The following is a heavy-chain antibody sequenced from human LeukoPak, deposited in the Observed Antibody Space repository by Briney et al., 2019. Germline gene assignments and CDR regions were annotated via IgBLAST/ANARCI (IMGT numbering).Heavy chain of an antibody. J-gene: IGHJ5*02. V-gene: IGHV3-30*02. Sequence: GGYLRLSCAASGFTFSNYDMHWVRQAPGKGLEWVAFIRYDGSDKYYADAVKGRFTISRDNSKNTLYLQMNSLRTEDTAVYYCAKGDTSWGQGTLVTVSS. CDR1: GFTFSNYD. D-gene: IGHD2-21*02. CDR3: AKGDTS. CDR2: IRYDGSDK.